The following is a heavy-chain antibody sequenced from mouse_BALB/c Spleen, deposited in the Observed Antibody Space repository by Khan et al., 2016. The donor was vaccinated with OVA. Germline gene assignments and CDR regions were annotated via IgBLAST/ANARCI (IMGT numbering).Heavy chain of an antibody. Sequence: QVQLKESGPGLVAPSQNLSITCTVSGFSLSDYGVSWIRQPPGKGLEWLGVLWGGGSTYYNSVLKSRLSISKDNSKSQVFLKMSSLQSDDTAMYXCAKGVWSYYYTLDYWGQGTSVTVSS. CDR2: LWGGGST. J-gene: IGHJ4*01. CDR3: AKGVWSYYYTLDY. V-gene: IGHV2-6-5*01. CDR1: GFSLSDYG.